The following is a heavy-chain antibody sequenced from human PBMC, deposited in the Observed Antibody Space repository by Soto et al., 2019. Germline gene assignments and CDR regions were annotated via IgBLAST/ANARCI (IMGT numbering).Heavy chain of an antibody. J-gene: IGHJ3*01. CDR2: IYSGGTT. V-gene: IGHV3-53*04. Sequence: EVQLVESGGGLVQPGGSLRLSCAASGFTVSSNYMSWVRQAPGKGLEWVSMIYSGGTTYYADSVKGRFTISSHNSRTTLYLQMNSLRADDTAVYYCATQSRSGTDGSDVWGQGTMVTVSS. CDR3: ATQSRSGTDGSDV. CDR1: GFTVSSNY. D-gene: IGHD1-1*01.